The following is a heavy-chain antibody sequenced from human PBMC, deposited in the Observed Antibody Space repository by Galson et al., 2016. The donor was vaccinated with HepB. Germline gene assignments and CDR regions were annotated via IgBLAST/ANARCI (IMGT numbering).Heavy chain of an antibody. Sequence: PALVKPTQTLTLTCRFSGFSLTTAGVGVGWVRQPPGKALEWLALIYWDDYKRFSPSLQSRLTITKDTSKNQVVLTMNNMDPVDTATYYCARRILGIEHIPFDNWVQGTLVIFSS. D-gene: IGHD1-26*01. V-gene: IGHV2-5*02. CDR1: GFSLTTAGVG. CDR2: IYWDDYK. J-gene: IGHJ4*02. CDR3: ARRILGIEHIPFDN.